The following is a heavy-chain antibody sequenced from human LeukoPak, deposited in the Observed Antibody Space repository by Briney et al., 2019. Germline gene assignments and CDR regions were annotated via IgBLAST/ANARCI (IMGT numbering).Heavy chain of an antibody. V-gene: IGHV3-21*01. CDR3: ASEYCSGGSCYSRGAFDI. D-gene: IGHD2-15*01. J-gene: IGHJ3*02. CDR2: ISSSSSYI. Sequence: GGSLRLSCAASGFTFSSYSMNWVRQAPGKGLEGVSSISSSSSYIYYADSVKGRFTISRDNAKNSLYLQMNSLRAEDTAVYYCASEYCSGGSCYSRGAFDIWGQGTMVTVSS. CDR1: GFTFSSYS.